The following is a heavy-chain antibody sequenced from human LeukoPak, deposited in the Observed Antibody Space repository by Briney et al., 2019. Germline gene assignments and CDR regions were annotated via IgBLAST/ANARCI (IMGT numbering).Heavy chain of an antibody. Sequence: GASVKVSCKASGYTFTGYYMHWVRQAPGQGLESMGWINPNSGGTNYAQKFQGRVTMTRDTSISTAYMELSRLRSDDTAVYYCARVPRSSSWPLDYWGQGTLVTVSS. D-gene: IGHD6-13*01. CDR2: INPNSGGT. J-gene: IGHJ4*02. CDR3: ARVPRSSSWPLDY. CDR1: GYTFTGYY. V-gene: IGHV1-2*02.